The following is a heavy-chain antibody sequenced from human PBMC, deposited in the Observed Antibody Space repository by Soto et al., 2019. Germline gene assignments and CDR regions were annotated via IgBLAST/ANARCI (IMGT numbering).Heavy chain of an antibody. D-gene: IGHD3-22*01. V-gene: IGHV1-58*01. J-gene: IGHJ4*02. CDR1: GFTFTSSA. CDR2: IVVGSGNT. Sequence: SVKVSCKASGFTFTSSAVQWVRQARGQRLEWIGWIVVGSGNTNYAQKFQERVTITRDMSTSTAYMELSSLRSEDTAVYYCAADRYYYDSSGYSVFDYWGQGTLVTAPQ. CDR3: AADRYYYDSSGYSVFDY.